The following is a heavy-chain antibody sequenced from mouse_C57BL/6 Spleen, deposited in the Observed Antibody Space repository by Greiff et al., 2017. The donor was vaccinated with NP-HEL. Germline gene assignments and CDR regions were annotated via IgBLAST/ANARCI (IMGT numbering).Heavy chain of an antibody. CDR1: GYTFTSYW. CDR3: ARRDYGSSYNFDY. D-gene: IGHD1-1*01. V-gene: IGHV1-64*01. Sequence: QVQLQQSGAELMKPGASVKLSCKASGYTFTSYWMHWVKQRPGQGLEWIGMIHPNSGSTNYNEKFKSKATLTVDKSSSTAYMQLSSLTSEDSAVYYCARRDYGSSYNFDYWGQGTTLTVSS. J-gene: IGHJ2*01. CDR2: IHPNSGST.